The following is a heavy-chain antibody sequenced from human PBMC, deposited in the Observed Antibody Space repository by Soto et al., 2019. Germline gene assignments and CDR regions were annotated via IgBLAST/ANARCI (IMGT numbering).Heavy chain of an antibody. CDR2: IYYSGST. CDR3: ARGGYSYGRDYGMDV. D-gene: IGHD5-18*01. Sequence: XGTLSLTCTVSGGSISSYYWSWIRQPPGKGLEWIGYIYYSGSTNYNPSLKSRVTISVDTSKKQFSLKLTSVTAADTAVYYCARGGYSYGRDYGMDVWGQGTTVTVSS. CDR1: GGSISSYY. V-gene: IGHV4-59*01. J-gene: IGHJ6*02.